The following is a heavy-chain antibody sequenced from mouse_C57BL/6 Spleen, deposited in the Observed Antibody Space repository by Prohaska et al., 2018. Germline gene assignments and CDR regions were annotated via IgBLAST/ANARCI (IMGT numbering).Heavy chain of an antibody. Sequence: EVKLVESEGGLVQPGSSMKLSCTASGFTFSDYYMAWVRQVPEKGLEWVANINYDGSSTYYLDSLKSRFIISRDNAKNILYLQMSSLKSEDTATYYCARDEGYGSYFDYWGQGTTLTVSS. CDR2: INYDGSST. D-gene: IGHD2-10*02. J-gene: IGHJ2*01. CDR1: GFTFSDYY. V-gene: IGHV5-16*01. CDR3: ARDEGYGSYFDY.